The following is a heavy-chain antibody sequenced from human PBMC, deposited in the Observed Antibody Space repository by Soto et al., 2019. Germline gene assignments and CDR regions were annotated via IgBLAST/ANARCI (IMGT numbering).Heavy chain of an antibody. CDR2: ISGSGGST. D-gene: IGHD3-10*01. V-gene: IGHV3-23*01. Sequence: GGSLRLSCSASGFTFSSHAMRWVRQAPGKGLEWVSAISGSGGSTYYADSVKGRFTISRDNSKNTLYLQMNSLRAEDAAVYYCAKGHGELSYWGQGTLVTVSS. J-gene: IGHJ4*02. CDR1: GFTFSSHA. CDR3: AKGHGELSY.